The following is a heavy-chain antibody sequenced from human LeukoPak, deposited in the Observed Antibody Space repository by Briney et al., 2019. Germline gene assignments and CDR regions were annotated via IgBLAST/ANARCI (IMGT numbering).Heavy chain of an antibody. CDR2: IGFGDDSA. CDR3: ARDQLRIASSSSFDY. Sequence: GGSLRLSCAASGFTFNNYAMSWVRQAPGKGLEWVSTIGFGDDSAYYADSVKGRFTISRDNSKNTLYLQMNSLRAEDTAVYHCARDQLRIASSSSFDYWGQGTLVTVSS. CDR1: GFTFNNYA. J-gene: IGHJ4*02. V-gene: IGHV3-23*01. D-gene: IGHD6-6*01.